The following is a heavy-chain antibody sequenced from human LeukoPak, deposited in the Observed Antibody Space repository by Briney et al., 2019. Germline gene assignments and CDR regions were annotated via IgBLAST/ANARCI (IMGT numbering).Heavy chain of an antibody. Sequence: GGSLRLSCAASGFTFSSYWMSWVRQAPGKGLEWVANIKQDGSEKYYVDSVKGRFTISRDNAKNSLYLQMNSLRAEDTAVYYCARESSSSWYAYYYYYMDVWGKGTTVTVSS. CDR3: ARESSSSWYAYYYYYMDV. D-gene: IGHD6-13*01. CDR2: IKQDGSEK. J-gene: IGHJ6*03. CDR1: GFTFSSYW. V-gene: IGHV3-7*01.